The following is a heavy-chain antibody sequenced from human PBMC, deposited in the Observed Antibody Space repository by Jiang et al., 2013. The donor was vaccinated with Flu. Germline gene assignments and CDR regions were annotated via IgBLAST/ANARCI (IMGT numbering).Heavy chain of an antibody. J-gene: IGHJ6*02. Sequence: PGLVKPSQTLSLTCTVSGGSISSGGYYWSWIRQHPGKGLEWIGYIYYSGSTYYNPSLKSRVTISVDTSKNQFSLKLSSVTAADTAVYYCAREIVVCSGGSCYGGDYGMDVWGQGTTVTVSS. D-gene: IGHD2-15*01. CDR2: IYYSGST. CDR3: AREIVVCSGGSCYGGDYGMDV. V-gene: IGHV4-31*03. CDR1: GGSISSGGYY.